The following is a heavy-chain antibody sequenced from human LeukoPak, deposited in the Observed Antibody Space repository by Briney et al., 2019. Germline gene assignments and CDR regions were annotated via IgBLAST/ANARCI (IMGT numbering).Heavy chain of an antibody. J-gene: IGHJ6*03. V-gene: IGHV3-23*01. CDR3: AGTRVLYYYYMDV. CDR1: GFTLSSYE. CDR2: VDYSGGDT. D-gene: IGHD2-2*01. Sequence: GGSLRLSCIASGFTLSSYEMSWIRQAPGKGLVWVSSVDYSGGDTHYADSVMGRFTISRDNSKNTLYLQLNSLRAEDTAVYYCAGTRVLYYYYMDVWGKGTTVTISS.